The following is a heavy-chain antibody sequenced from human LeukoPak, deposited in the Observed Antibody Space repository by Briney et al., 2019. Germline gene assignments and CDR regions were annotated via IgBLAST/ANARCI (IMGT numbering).Heavy chain of an antibody. D-gene: IGHD5-24*01. V-gene: IGHV4-59*08. CDR3: ARHRSGWLQSSFDY. Sequence: SETLSLTCTVSGGSISSYYWSWIRQPPGKGLEWIGYIYYSGSTNYNPSLKSRVTISVDTSKNQFSLKLSSVTAADTAVYYCARHRSGWLQSSFDYWGQGTLVTVSS. CDR1: GGSISSYY. J-gene: IGHJ4*02. CDR2: IYYSGST.